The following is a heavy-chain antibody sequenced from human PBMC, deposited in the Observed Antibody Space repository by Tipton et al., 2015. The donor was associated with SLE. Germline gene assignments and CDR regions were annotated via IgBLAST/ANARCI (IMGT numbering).Heavy chain of an antibody. CDR1: GDSISGFY. CDR2: ISTSGST. J-gene: IGHJ6*03. V-gene: IGHV4-4*08. Sequence: TLSLTCTVAGDSISGFYWNWIRQPPGRGLEWNGYISTSGSTFYNPSLKSRVTISIDTSKKQFSLNLSSVTAADTAVYYCARERAVAGDYSYMDVWGKGTTVTVSS. CDR3: ARERAVAGDYSYMDV. D-gene: IGHD6-19*01.